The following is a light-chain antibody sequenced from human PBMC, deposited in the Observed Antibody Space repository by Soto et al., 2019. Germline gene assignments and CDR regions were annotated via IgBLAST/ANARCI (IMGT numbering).Light chain of an antibody. CDR2: GAS. CDR1: QSVSSN. J-gene: IGKJ5*01. CDR3: QQYNNWPPIT. V-gene: IGKV3-15*01. Sequence: EIVMTQSPATLSVSPGERATLSCRASQSVSSNFAWSQQKPGQAPRLLIYGASTRATGIPARFSGSGSGTEFTLTISRLQSEDFAVYYLQQYNNWPPITFGQGTRLEIK.